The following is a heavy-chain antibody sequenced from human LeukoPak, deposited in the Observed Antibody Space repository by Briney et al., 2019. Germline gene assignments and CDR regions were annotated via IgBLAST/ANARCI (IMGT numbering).Heavy chain of an antibody. V-gene: IGHV3-21*01. Sequence: GGSLRLSCTASGFTFSTYSINWVRQAPGKGLEWVSSISSSSNYKHYADSVKGRFTISRDNAKSSVHLQMLSLRADDTAVYYCVRSKTIQLDAMDVWGKGTTVTVSS. D-gene: IGHD5-18*01. CDR2: ISSSSNYK. CDR3: VRSKTIQLDAMDV. J-gene: IGHJ6*04. CDR1: GFTFSTYS.